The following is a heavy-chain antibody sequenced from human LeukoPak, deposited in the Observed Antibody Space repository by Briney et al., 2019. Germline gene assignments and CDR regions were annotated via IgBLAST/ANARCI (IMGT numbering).Heavy chain of an antibody. Sequence: SETLSLTCTVSGGSISSSTYYWGWIRQPPGQGLEWVGSVYYSGSTYYNPSLKRRITISVDPSKNQFSLKPSSVTAAHTAVYYCARGNFIAVATDYWGQGTLVTVSS. CDR1: GGSISSSTYY. D-gene: IGHD6-13*01. V-gene: IGHV4-39*01. J-gene: IGHJ4*02. CDR2: VYYSGST. CDR3: ARGNFIAVATDY.